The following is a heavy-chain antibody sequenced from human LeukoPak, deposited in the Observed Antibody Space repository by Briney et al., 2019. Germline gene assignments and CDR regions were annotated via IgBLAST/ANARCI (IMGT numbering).Heavy chain of an antibody. CDR3: ARDLDKVRRSYAFDI. Sequence: SETLSLTCTVSGGSITSSSYYWGWIRQPPGKGLEWIGSISGSTYHNPSLKSRVTISVDTSKNQFSLKLSSVTAADTAVYYCARDLDKVRRSYAFDIWGQGTMVTVSS. CDR1: GGSITSSSYY. V-gene: IGHV4-39*07. CDR2: ISGST. D-gene: IGHD1-26*01. J-gene: IGHJ3*02.